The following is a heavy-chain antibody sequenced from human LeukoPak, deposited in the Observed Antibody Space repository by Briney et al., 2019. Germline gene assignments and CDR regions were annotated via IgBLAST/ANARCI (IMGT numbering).Heavy chain of an antibody. CDR2: VNHSGST. Sequence: PSETLSLTCAVYGGSFSGYYWSWIRQPPGKGLEWIGEVNHSGSTNYHPSLKSRVTISVDTSKNQFSLKLSSVTAAHTAVYYCARGRPDAFDIWGQGTMVTVPS. CDR3: ARGRPDAFDI. V-gene: IGHV4-34*01. J-gene: IGHJ3*02. CDR1: GGSFSGYY.